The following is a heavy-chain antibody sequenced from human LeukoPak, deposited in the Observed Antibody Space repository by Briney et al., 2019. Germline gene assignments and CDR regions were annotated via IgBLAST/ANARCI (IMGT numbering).Heavy chain of an antibody. V-gene: IGHV3-21*01. CDR1: GFTFSSYS. CDR2: ITSSGTYI. Sequence: AGSLRLSCAASGFTFSSYSMNWVRQAPGRALEWVSSITSSGTYIFYADSVKGRFTISRDNAKNSLYLQMNSLGPEDTAVYYCARDPYSGNYGNYYYYYMDVWGKGTTVTISS. J-gene: IGHJ6*03. CDR3: ARDPYSGNYGNYYYYYMDV. D-gene: IGHD1-26*01.